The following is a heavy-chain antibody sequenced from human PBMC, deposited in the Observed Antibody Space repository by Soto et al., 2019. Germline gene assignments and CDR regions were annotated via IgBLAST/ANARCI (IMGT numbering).Heavy chain of an antibody. CDR2: IYPGDSDT. CDR1: GYSFTSYW. D-gene: IGHD6-13*01. V-gene: IGHV5-51*01. Sequence: PGESLKISCKGSGYSFTSYWIGWVRQMPGKGLEWMGIIYPGDSDTRYSPSFQGQVTISADKSISTAYLQWSSLKASDTAMYYCARRYSSPYYYYYGMDVWGQGTTVTVSS. J-gene: IGHJ6*02. CDR3: ARRYSSPYYYYYGMDV.